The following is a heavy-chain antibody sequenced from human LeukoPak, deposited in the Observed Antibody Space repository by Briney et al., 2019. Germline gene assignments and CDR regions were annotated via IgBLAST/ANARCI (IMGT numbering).Heavy chain of an antibody. CDR1: GGSISSYY. CDR2: IYYSGST. D-gene: IGHD2-2*01. J-gene: IGHJ4*02. Sequence: SETLSLTCTVSGGSISSYYWSWIRQPPGKGLEWIGYIYYSGSTNYNPSLRSRVTISVDTSKNQFSLKLSSVTAADTAVYYCARGGMGTSLFDYWGQGTPVTVSS. V-gene: IGHV4-59*01. CDR3: ARGGMGTSLFDY.